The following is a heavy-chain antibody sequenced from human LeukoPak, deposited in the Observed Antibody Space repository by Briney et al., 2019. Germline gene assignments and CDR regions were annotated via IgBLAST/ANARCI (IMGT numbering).Heavy chain of an antibody. CDR3: ARGLDSSGYRFDS. V-gene: IGHV3-7*01. J-gene: IGHJ4*02. D-gene: IGHD3-22*01. CDR1: GFTFSSYW. CDR2: IKQDGSEK. Sequence: GGSLRLSCAASGFTFSSYWMSWVRQAPGKGLEWVANIKQDGSEKYYVDSVKGRFTISRDNAKNSLYLQMNSLRSEDTAVYYCARGLDSSGYRFDSWGQGTLVTVSS.